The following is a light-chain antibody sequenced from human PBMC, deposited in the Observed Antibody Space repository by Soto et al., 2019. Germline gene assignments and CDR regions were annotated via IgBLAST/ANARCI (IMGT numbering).Light chain of an antibody. CDR2: DVS. V-gene: IGLV2-14*01. CDR1: SCDVGGYSY. CDR3: SSYTSSSTPSHVV. J-gene: IGLJ2*01. Sequence: QSALTQPASVSGSPGQSITISCTGTSCDVGGYSYVSLYQQHPGKAPKLMIYDVSNRPSGVSNRFSGSKSGNTASLTISGLQAEDEADYYCSSYTSSSTPSHVVFGGGTKLTVL.